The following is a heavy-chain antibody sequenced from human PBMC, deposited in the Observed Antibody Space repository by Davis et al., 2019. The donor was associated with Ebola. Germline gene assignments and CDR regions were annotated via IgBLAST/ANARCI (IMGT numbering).Heavy chain of an antibody. J-gene: IGHJ6*02. CDR2: INSDGSST. CDR3: AGSPRSGPYYYYYYGMDV. D-gene: IGHD3-3*01. CDR1: GFTFSSYW. Sequence: GESLKISCAASGFTFSSYWMHWVRQAPGKGLVWVSRINSDGSSTSYADSVKGRFTISRDNAKNTLYLQMNSLRAEDTAVYYCAGSPRSGPYYYYYYGMDVWGQGTTVTVSS. V-gene: IGHV3-74*01.